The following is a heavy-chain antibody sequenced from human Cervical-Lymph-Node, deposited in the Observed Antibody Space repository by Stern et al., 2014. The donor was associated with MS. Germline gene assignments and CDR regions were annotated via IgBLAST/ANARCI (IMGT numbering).Heavy chain of an antibody. V-gene: IGHV4-61*02. D-gene: IGHD1-26*01. Sequence: QLQLQESGPGLVKPSQTLSLTCTVSGGSISSGHYFWNWIRQPAGKGLEWIGRIYTSGSTDYSVSLKSRVTISRDPSKNQISLRLSSVTAADTAVYYCARDRPTAGSFSDFYYYYGLDVWGRGTTVTVSS. CDR2: IYTSGST. CDR3: ARDRPTAGSFSDFYYYYGLDV. CDR1: GGSISSGHYF. J-gene: IGHJ6*02.